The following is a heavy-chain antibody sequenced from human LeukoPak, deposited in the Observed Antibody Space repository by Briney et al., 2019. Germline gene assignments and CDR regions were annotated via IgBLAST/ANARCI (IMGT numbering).Heavy chain of an antibody. D-gene: IGHD6-13*01. CDR3: ARDLFTSSWYRWFDP. CDR1: DGSISSYY. J-gene: IGHJ5*02. CDR2: IYTSGST. Sequence: SETLSLTCTVSDGSISSYYWSWIRQPAGKGLEWIGRIYTSGSTNYNPSLKSRVTISVDTSKNQFSLKLSSVTAADTAVYYCARDLFTSSWYRWFDPWGQGTLVTVSS. V-gene: IGHV4-4*07.